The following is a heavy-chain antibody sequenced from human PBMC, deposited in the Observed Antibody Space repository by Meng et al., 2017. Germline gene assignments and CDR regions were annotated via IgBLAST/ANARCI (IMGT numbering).Heavy chain of an antibody. J-gene: IGHJ5*02. D-gene: IGHD1-26*01. CDR3: ARDSGVGGSYNWFDP. Sequence: QVQLQESGPGLVKPSQTLSLTCTVSGGSISSGNYYWSWIRQPPGKGLEWIGYIYHSGSTYYNPSLKSRVTISVDTSKNQLSLKLNYVTAADTAVYYCARDSGVGGSYNWFDPWGQGTLVTVSS. CDR2: IYHSGST. V-gene: IGHV4-30-4*01. CDR1: GGSISSGNYY.